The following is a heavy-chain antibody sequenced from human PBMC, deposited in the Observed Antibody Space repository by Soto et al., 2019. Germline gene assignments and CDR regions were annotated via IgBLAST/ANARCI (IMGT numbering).Heavy chain of an antibody. V-gene: IGHV4-34*01. J-gene: IGHJ4*02. CDR2: INHSGST. CDR1: GGSFSGYY. D-gene: IGHD2-8*01. Sequence: PSETLSLTCAAYGGSFSGYYWSWIRQPPGKGLEWIGEINHSGSTNYNPSLKSRVTISVDTSKNQFSLKLSSVTAADTAVYYCARRLDIVLMVYAFDYWGQGTLVTVSS. CDR3: ARRLDIVLMVYAFDY.